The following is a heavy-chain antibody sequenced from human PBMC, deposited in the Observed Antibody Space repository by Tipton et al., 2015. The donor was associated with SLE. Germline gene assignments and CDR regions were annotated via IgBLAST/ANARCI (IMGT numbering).Heavy chain of an antibody. CDR1: GFTFSSYA. CDR2: IYSGGSST. D-gene: IGHD1-26*01. Sequence: SLRLSCAASGFTFSSYAMSWVRQAPGKGLEWVSVIYSGGSSTYYADSVKGRFTISRDNSKNTLYLQMNSLRAKDTAVYYCAKPRWELGLNYFDYWGQGTLVTVSS. J-gene: IGHJ4*02. V-gene: IGHV3-23*03. CDR3: AKPRWELGLNYFDY.